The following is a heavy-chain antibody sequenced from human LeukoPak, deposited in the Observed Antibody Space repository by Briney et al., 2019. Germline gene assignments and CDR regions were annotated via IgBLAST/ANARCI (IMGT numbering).Heavy chain of an antibody. CDR1: GFTFSDYY. V-gene: IGHV3-11*04. CDR3: ARGTLGPAGFDY. D-gene: IGHD2-2*01. Sequence: GGSLRLSCAASGFTFSDYYMSWIRQAPGKGLEWVSYISNSGSIINYADSVKGRFTISRDNAKNSLYLQMNSLTGEDTAVYYCARGTLGPAGFDYWGQGTLVTVSS. CDR2: ISNSGSII. J-gene: IGHJ4*02.